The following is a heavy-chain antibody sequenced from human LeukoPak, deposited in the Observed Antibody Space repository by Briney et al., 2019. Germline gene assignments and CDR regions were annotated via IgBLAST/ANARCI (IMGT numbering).Heavy chain of an antibody. CDR3: ARHYAIGLGMNCFDW. J-gene: IGHJ4*02. V-gene: IGHV5-51*01. D-gene: IGHD3-16*01. Sequence: GESLKISCKGSGYSFTSYWIGWVRQMPGKGLEWMGIIYPGDSDTRYSPSFQGQVTISADKSISTAYLEWSSLKASDSAIYYCARHYAIGLGMNCFDWWGQGTLVTVSS. CDR2: IYPGDSDT. CDR1: GYSFTSYW.